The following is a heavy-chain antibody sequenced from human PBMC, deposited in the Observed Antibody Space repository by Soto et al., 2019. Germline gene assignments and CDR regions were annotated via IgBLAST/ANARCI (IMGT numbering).Heavy chain of an antibody. CDR2: VKDGGHT. J-gene: IGHJ4*02. CDR3: ARGQEGVVATH. D-gene: IGHD5-12*01. Sequence: QVQLQQWGAGLLKPSETLSLNCAVTGGSLSGYYWSWIRQPPGKGLEWIGEVKDGGHTNYSPSLRDRVPISSATSNNQLSLRLNSVTAADTGVYYCARGQEGVVATHWDQGSLVTVSS. CDR1: GGSLSGYY. V-gene: IGHV4-34*01.